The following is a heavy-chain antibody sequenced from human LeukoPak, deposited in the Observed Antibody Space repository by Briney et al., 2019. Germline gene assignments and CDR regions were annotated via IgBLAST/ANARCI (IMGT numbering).Heavy chain of an antibody. CDR2: IYYSGST. D-gene: IGHD2-2*03. CDR3: ARHGSTDYFDS. Sequence: SETLSHTCTVSGGSISSSRYYWGWIRQPPGKGLEWIGSIYYSGSTFYNPSLKSRVTISVDTSKKQFSLRLSSVTAADTAVYYCARHGSTDYFDSWGQGNLVTVSS. V-gene: IGHV4-39*01. J-gene: IGHJ4*02. CDR1: GGSISSSRYY.